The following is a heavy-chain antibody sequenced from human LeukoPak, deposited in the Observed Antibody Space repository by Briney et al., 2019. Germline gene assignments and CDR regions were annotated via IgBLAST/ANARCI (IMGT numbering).Heavy chain of an antibody. CDR1: GYTFTSYG. D-gene: IGHD1-26*01. CDR2: IIPIFGTA. CDR3: ASSHRGATTYYYYVDV. J-gene: IGHJ6*03. V-gene: IGHV1-69*05. Sequence: ASVKVSCKASGYTFTSYGISWVRQAPGQGLEWMGGIIPIFGTANYAQKFQGRVTITTDESTSTAYMELSSLRSEDTAVYYCASSHRGATTYYYYVDVWGKGTTVTVSS.